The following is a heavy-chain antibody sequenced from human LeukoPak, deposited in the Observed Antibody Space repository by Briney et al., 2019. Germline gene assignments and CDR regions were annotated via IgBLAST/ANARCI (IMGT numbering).Heavy chain of an antibody. D-gene: IGHD3-22*01. J-gene: IGHJ3*02. V-gene: IGHV1-69*04. CDR2: IIPILGIA. Sequence: SVKVSCKASGGTFSSYTISWVRQAPGQGLEWMGRIIPILGIAKYAQKFQGRVTITADKSTSTAYMELSSLRSEDTAVYYCGRDYYDSSGYYVGDAFDIWCQGTMVTVSS. CDR1: GGTFSSYT. CDR3: GRDYYDSSGYYVGDAFDI.